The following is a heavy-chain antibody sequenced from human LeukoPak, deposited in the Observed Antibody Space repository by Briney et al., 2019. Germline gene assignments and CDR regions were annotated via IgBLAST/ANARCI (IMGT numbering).Heavy chain of an antibody. J-gene: IGHJ3*02. Sequence: PSETLSLTCAVYGGSFSGYYWSWIRQPPGKGLEWIGEINHSGSTNYNPSLKSRVTISVDTSKNQFSLKLSSVTAADTAVCYCARGGGHTDAFDIWGQGTMVTVPS. CDR1: GGSFSGYY. V-gene: IGHV4-34*01. CDR3: ARGGGHTDAFDI. CDR2: INHSGST.